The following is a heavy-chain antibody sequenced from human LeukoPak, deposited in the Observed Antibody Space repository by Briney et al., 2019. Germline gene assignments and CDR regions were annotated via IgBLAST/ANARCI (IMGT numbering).Heavy chain of an antibody. V-gene: IGHV3-23*01. CDR3: ARGPSGYSYGTYFDY. CDR2: ISGSGGST. Sequence: GGSLRLSCAASGFTFSSYAMSWVRQAPGKGLEWVSAISGSGGSTYYADSVKGRFTISRDNAKNSLYLQMNSLRAEDTAVYYCARGPSGYSYGTYFDYWGQGTLVTVSS. J-gene: IGHJ4*02. CDR1: GFTFSSYA. D-gene: IGHD5-18*01.